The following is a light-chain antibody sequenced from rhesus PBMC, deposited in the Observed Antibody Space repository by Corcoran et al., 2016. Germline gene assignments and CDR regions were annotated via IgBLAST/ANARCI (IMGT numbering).Light chain of an antibody. V-gene: IGKV1-44*03. CDR2: AAF. Sequence: DIQMTQSPSSLSASVGDRVTITCRASQTISSYLAWYQQKPGKVPKLLFYAAFTLQSGVPSRFSGRVSGTDVTLTISSLQPEDFATYYCQQHNSHPYSFGQGTKVEIK. J-gene: IGKJ2*01. CDR1: QTISSY. CDR3: QQHNSHPYS.